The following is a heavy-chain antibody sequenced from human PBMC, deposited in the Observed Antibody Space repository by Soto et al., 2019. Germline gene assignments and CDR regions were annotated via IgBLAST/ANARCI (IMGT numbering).Heavy chain of an antibody. Sequence: EVQLAESGGGLIQPGGSLRLSCAASGFTFSHYSMNWVRQAPGKGLEWMSYINARSNTIYYADSVKGRFTVSRDNARNSLHLQMSRLRDEDTAVYYCVRDHPSFEFSFGMDVWGQGTTVIVSS. CDR2: INARSNTI. V-gene: IGHV3-48*02. D-gene: IGHD3-10*01. CDR3: VRDHPSFEFSFGMDV. CDR1: GFTFSHYS. J-gene: IGHJ6*02.